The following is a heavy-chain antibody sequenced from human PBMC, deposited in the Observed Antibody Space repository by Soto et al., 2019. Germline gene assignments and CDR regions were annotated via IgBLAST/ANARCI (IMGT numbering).Heavy chain of an antibody. CDR2: INHSGST. V-gene: IGHV4-34*01. CDR3: ARGRKDYSSSWYVD. D-gene: IGHD6-13*01. J-gene: IGHJ4*02. Sequence: QVQLQQWGAGLLKPSETLSLTCAIYGGSFSGYYWSWIRQPPGKGLEWIGEINHSGSTNYNPSLKSRVTISVDTSTHPFSLKLSSVTAADTAVYYCARGRKDYSSSWYVDWGQGTLVTVSS. CDR1: GGSFSGYY.